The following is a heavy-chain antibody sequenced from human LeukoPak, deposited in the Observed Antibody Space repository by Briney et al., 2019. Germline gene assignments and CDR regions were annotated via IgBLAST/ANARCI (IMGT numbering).Heavy chain of an antibody. CDR3: ARASVDYDILTGYYSDAFDI. CDR1: GYTFTGYY. J-gene: IGHJ3*02. D-gene: IGHD3-9*01. Sequence: ASVKASCKASGYTFTGYYMHWVRQAPGQGLEWMGWINPNSGGTNYAQKFQGRVTMTRDTSISTAYMELSRLRSDDTAVYYCARASVDYDILTGYYSDAFDIWGQGTMVTVSS. CDR2: INPNSGGT. V-gene: IGHV1-2*02.